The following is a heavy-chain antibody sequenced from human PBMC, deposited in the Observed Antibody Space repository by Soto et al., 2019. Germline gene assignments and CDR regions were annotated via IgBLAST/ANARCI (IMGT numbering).Heavy chain of an antibody. CDR1: GFTFSSYG. V-gene: IGHV3-33*01. CDR3: ATDSGSYYASDY. CDR2: IWYDGSNK. D-gene: IGHD1-26*01. J-gene: IGHJ4*02. Sequence: QVQLVESGGGVVQPGRSLRLSCAASGFTFSSYGMHWVRQAPGKGLEWVAVIWYDGSNKYYADSVKGRFTISRDNSKNTLYLQMNSLRAEDTAVYYCATDSGSYYASDYWGQGTLVTVSS.